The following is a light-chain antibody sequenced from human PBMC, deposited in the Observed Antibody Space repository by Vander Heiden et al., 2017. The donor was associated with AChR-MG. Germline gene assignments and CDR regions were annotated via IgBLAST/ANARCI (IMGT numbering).Light chain of an antibody. CDR2: DTF. J-gene: IGKJ3*01. CDR1: QSVSSY. CDR3: QQRSSWPSVT. V-gene: IGKV3-11*01. Sequence: EIVLTQSPATLSLSPGERATLSCRASQSVSSYLAWYQQKPGQVPRLLIYDTFHRATGSTPRFSGSGSGTEFTLTISSLEPEDFAVDYCQQRSSWPSVTFGHGTKVDIK.